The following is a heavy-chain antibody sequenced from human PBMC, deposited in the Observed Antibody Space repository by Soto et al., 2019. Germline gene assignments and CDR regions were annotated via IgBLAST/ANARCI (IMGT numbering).Heavy chain of an antibody. CDR1: GGSITRDY. V-gene: IGHV4-59*01. CDR2: IHYSGST. D-gene: IGHD2-21*01. J-gene: IGHJ1*01. CDR3: ARVTSKDMFFYF. Sequence: SETLSLTCTVSGGSITRDYWSWIRRPPGKGLEWIGQIHYSGSTSYNPSLKSRVTISVDTSKNQFSLRRNSMTAADTAVYACARVTSKDMFFYFGGRGTPVPVSS.